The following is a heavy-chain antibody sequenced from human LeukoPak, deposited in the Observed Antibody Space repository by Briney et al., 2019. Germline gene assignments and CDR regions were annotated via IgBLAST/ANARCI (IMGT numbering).Heavy chain of an antibody. CDR2: ISNSGTTI. CDR1: GFTFSSYE. J-gene: IGHJ4*02. V-gene: IGHV3-48*03. CDR3: ARDRGPGGLAGTYY. Sequence: PGGSLRLSCAASGFTFSSYEMNWVRQAPGKGLEWVSYISNSGTTIYYADSVKGRFTISRDNSKNTLDLHMNSLRAEDTAVYYCARDRGPGGLAGTYYWGQGTLVTVSS. D-gene: IGHD6-19*01.